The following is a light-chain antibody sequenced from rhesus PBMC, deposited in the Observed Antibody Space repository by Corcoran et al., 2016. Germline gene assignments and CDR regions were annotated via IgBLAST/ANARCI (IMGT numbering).Light chain of an antibody. CDR3: QQHLNYHRT. Sequence: DIQMTQSPSSLSASVGDTVTITCQASQDINKYLSWYQQRPGKALELLIFDASTLQSGVPSRFSGSGSGTEFTLTINSLQPEDFASYYCQQHLNYHRTFGQGTKVEIK. CDR2: DAS. J-gene: IGKJ1*01. V-gene: IGKV1S9*01. CDR1: QDINKY.